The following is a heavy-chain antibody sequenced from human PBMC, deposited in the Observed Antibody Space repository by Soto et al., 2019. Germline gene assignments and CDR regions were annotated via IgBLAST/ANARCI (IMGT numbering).Heavy chain of an antibody. CDR3: ARYHTPRYSSSWYWLDY. CDR2: IYYSGST. D-gene: IGHD6-13*01. CDR1: GGSISSYY. J-gene: IGHJ4*02. Sequence: KQSQTLSLTCTVSGGSISSYYWSWIRQPPGKGLEWIGYIYYSGSTNYNPSLKSRVTISVDTSKNQFSLKLSSVTAADTAVYYCARYHTPRYSSSWYWLDYWGQGTLVTVSS. V-gene: IGHV4-59*08.